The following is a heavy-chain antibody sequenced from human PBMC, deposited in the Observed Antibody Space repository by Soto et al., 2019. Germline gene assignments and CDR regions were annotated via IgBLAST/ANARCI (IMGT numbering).Heavy chain of an antibody. D-gene: IGHD1-7*01. V-gene: IGHV1-2*02. CDR3: GRGRSGELVVFY. CDR1: GYTFTGYY. J-gene: IGHJ4*02. Sequence: QVQLVQSGAEVKNPGASVKVSCKASGYTFTGYYMHWVRQAPGQGLEWMGWINPNSGGTNYAQKFQGRVTMTRDTSITTVYMELNNLSPDDTAVYYCGRGRSGELVVFYWGQGTLVSVSS. CDR2: INPNSGGT.